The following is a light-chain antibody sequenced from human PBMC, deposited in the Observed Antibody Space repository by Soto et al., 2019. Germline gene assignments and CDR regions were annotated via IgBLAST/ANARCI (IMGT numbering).Light chain of an antibody. Sequence: DIQMTQSPSTLSASVGDRVTITCRASQSISSWLAWYQQKPGKAPKLLIYKASSLESGVPSRFSGSGSGTEFTITISSLQPDDFATYYCQQYNSYWYTFGQGTKLEIK. CDR2: KAS. CDR3: QQYNSYWYT. J-gene: IGKJ2*01. CDR1: QSISSW. V-gene: IGKV1-5*03.